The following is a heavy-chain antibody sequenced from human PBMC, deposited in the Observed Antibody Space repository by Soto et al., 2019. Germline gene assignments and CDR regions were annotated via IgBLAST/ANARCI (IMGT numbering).Heavy chain of an antibody. CDR1: GFTFSTYW. CDR2: IKEDGSEK. V-gene: IGHV3-7*03. J-gene: IGHJ4*02. CDR3: ARGYARSDY. Sequence: GGSLSLSCAASGFTFSTYWMIWVRQAPGKGLEWVANIKEDGSEKYYVDSVKGRFTISRDNAKNSLYLQMNSLRAEDTAVYYCARGYARSDYWGQGALVTVYS. D-gene: IGHD2-2*01.